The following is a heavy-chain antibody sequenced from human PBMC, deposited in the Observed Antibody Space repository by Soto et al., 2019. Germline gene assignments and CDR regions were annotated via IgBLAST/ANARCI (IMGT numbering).Heavy chain of an antibody. CDR3: ARDYGDYEYYDAFDI. CDR2: IWYDGSNK. Sequence: GGSLRLSCAASGFTFSSYGMHWVRQAPGKGLEWVAVIWYDGSNKYYADSVKGRFTISRDNSKNTLYLQMNSPRAEDTAVYYCARDYGDYEYYDAFDIWGQGTMVTVSS. D-gene: IGHD4-17*01. CDR1: GFTFSSYG. V-gene: IGHV3-33*01. J-gene: IGHJ3*02.